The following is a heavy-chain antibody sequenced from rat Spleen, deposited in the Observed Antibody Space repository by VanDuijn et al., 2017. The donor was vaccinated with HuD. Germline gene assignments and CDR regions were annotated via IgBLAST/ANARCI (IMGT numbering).Heavy chain of an antibody. CDR1: GFTFSDYY. D-gene: IGHD1-9*01. CDR3: ARHGYNSYFDY. J-gene: IGHJ2*01. V-gene: IGHV5-29*01. Sequence: EVQLVESDGGLVQPGRSLKISCAASGFTFSDYYMAWVRQAPTKGLEWVATNSYDGRRNYYRDPVKGRFTISRDNAKSSLYLQMDSLRSADTATYYCARHGYNSYFDYWGQGVMVTVSS. CDR2: NSYDGRRN.